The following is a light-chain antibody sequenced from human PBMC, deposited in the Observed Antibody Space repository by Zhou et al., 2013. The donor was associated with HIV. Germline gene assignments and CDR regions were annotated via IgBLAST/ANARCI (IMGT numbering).Light chain of an antibody. CDR1: QSISSY. CDR2: AAS. Sequence: DIQMTQSPSSLSASVGDRVTITCRASQSISSYLNWYQQKPGKAPKLLIYAASSLQSGVPSRFSGSGSGTDFTLTISSLQPEDFATYYCQQSYSTPLXTFGGGTKVEIK. CDR3: QQSYSTPLXT. J-gene: IGKJ4*01. V-gene: IGKV1-39*01.